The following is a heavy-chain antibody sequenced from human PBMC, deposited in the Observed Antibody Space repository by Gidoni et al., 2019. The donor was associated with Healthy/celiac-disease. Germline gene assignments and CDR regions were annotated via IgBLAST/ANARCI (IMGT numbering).Heavy chain of an antibody. V-gene: IGHV3-13*05. CDR2: IGTAGDP. CDR3: ARSPDYGDSWYFDL. D-gene: IGHD4-17*01. J-gene: IGHJ2*01. Sequence: EVQLVESGGGLVQPGGSLRLSCAASGFTFSSYDMHWVRQATGKGLEWVSAIGTAGDPYYPGSVKGRFTIARENAKNSLYLQMNSLRAGETAVYYCARSPDYGDSWYFDLWGRGTLVTVSS. CDR1: GFTFSSYD.